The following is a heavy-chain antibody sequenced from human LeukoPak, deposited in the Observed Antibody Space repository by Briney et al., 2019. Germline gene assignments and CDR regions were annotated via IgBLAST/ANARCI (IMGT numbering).Heavy chain of an antibody. D-gene: IGHD3-16*02. CDR2: INPNSGGT. J-gene: IGHJ5*02. Sequence: ASVKVSCKASGYSFTGDYMHWVRQAPGQGLEWMGWINPNSGGTNYAQKFQGRVTMTRDTSISTAYMELSRLRSDDTAVYYCARDAKYYDYVWGSYRYRFDPWGQGTLVTVSS. CDR3: ARDAKYYDYVWGSYRYRFDP. CDR1: GYSFTGDY. V-gene: IGHV1-2*02.